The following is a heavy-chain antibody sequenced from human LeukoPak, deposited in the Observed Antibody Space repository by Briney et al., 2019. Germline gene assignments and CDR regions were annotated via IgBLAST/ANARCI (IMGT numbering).Heavy chain of an antibody. CDR2: IYYSGST. V-gene: IGHV4-59*01. D-gene: IGHD3-9*01. J-gene: IGHJ5*02. Sequence: PSETLSLTCTVSGGSIGSYYWSWIQQPPGKGLEWIGYIYYSGSTNYNPSLKSRVTISVDTSKNQFSLKLSSVTAADTAVYYCARVLRYFDWLPYNWFDPWGRGTLVTVSS. CDR1: GGSIGSYY. CDR3: ARVLRYFDWLPYNWFDP.